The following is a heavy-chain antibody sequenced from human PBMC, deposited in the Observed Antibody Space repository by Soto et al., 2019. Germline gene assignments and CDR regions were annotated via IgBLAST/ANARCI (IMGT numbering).Heavy chain of an antibody. J-gene: IGHJ6*02. CDR2: ISGSGGST. Sequence: EVQLLESGGDLVQPGGSLRLSCAASGFTFSSYAMTWVRQAPGKGLEWVSGISGSGGSTYYADSVKGRFTISRDNSKNTMYLQMNRLRAEDTAVYYCAKGVRSYYYYGMDVWGQGTTVTVSS. CDR1: GFTFSSYA. V-gene: IGHV3-23*01. D-gene: IGHD3-22*01. CDR3: AKGVRSYYYYGMDV.